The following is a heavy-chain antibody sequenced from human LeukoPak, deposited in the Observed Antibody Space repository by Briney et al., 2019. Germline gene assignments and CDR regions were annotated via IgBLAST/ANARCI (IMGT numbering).Heavy chain of an antibody. V-gene: IGHV3-48*03. Sequence: PGGSLRLSCAASGFTFSSYEMNWVRQASGKGLEWVSYISNSGATIYYADSVKGRFTISRDNAKNSLYLQMNSLRAEDTAVYYCARAQRYYYDSSGYYPDYWGQGTLVTVSS. CDR2: ISNSGATI. CDR3: ARAQRYYYDSSGYYPDY. CDR1: GFTFSSYE. D-gene: IGHD3-22*01. J-gene: IGHJ4*02.